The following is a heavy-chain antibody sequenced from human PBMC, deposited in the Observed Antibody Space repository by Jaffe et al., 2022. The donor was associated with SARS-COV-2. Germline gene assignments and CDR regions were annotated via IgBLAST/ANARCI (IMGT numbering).Heavy chain of an antibody. J-gene: IGHJ4*02. Sequence: EVQLLESGGGLVQPGGSLRLSCAASGFTFSSYAMSWVRQAPGKGLEWVSAISGSGGSTYYADSVKGRFTISRDNSKNTLYLQMNSLRAEDTAVYYCAKDPRRSYNGGDYWRGVVFDYWGQGTLVTVSS. V-gene: IGHV3-23*01. D-gene: IGHD4-17*01. CDR2: ISGSGGST. CDR3: AKDPRRSYNGGDYWRGVVFDY. CDR1: GFTFSSYA.